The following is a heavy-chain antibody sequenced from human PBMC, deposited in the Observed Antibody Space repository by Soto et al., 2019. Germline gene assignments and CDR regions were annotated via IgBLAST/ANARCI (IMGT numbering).Heavy chain of an antibody. CDR2: IIPIFGTA. J-gene: IGHJ5*02. CDR1: GGTFIRYA. D-gene: IGHD1-26*01. CDR3: ARAIVGPTTTGWLDP. V-gene: IGHV1-69*13. Sequence: SVKVSCTASGGTFIRYAISWVRQAPGQGLEWMGGIIPIFGTANYAQKFQGRVTITADESTSTAYMELSSLRFEDTAVYYCARAIVGPTTTGWLDPWGQGTLVTVSS.